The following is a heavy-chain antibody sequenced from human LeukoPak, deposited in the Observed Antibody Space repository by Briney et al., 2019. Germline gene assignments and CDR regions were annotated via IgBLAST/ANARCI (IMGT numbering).Heavy chain of an antibody. V-gene: IGHV3-9*01. CDR1: GFTFDDYA. J-gene: IGHJ4*02. D-gene: IGHD6-13*01. CDR3: AKDARSVSWYGDFDC. Sequence: PGGSLRLSCAASGFTFDDYAMHWVRQAPGKGLEWVSGISWNSGSIGYADSVKGRFTISRDNAKNSLYLQMNGLRAEDTALYYCAKDARSVSWYGDFDCWGQGTLVTVSS. CDR2: ISWNSGSI.